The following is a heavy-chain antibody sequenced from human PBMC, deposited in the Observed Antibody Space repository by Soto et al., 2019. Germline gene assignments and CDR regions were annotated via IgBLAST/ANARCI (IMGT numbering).Heavy chain of an antibody. CDR2: FRGSGRST. CDR3: AKKGLGTKSVVGGSYGLAPYYGMDV. J-gene: IGHJ6*02. D-gene: IGHD5-18*01. CDR1: GFTFSSYA. Sequence: GGSLRLSCAASGFTFSSYAMSWVRQAPGKGLKWVSPFRGSGRSTYYADSVKGRFTISRDNAKNTLYLQMDSVRAEDTAVYYCAKKGLGTKSVVGGSYGLAPYYGMDVWGQGTTVTVSS. V-gene: IGHV3-23*01.